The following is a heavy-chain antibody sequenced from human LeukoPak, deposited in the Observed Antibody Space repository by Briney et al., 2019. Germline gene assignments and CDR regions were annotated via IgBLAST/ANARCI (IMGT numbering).Heavy chain of an antibody. CDR2: LWFDGSNE. CDR3: ARVQYSGSYGYYYGMDV. CDR1: GINLKNYG. D-gene: IGHD1-26*01. V-gene: IGHV3-33*01. Sequence: GSPGLPFSAFGINLKNYGLHWVRQASGQGVEGVAGLWFDGSNEYYAESVKGRFTISRDNSKNTLHLQMNSLRGDDTAVYYCARVQYSGSYGYYYGMDVWGQGTTVTVSS. J-gene: IGHJ6*02.